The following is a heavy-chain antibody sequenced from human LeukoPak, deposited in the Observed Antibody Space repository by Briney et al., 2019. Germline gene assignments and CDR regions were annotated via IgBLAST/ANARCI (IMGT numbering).Heavy chain of an antibody. V-gene: IGHV3-15*01. CDR2: IKSKTDGGTT. D-gene: IGHD3-22*01. CDR1: GFTFSRYY. CDR3: TTTYDSSGYKGY. Sequence: PGGSLRLSCAASGFTFSRYYMHWVRQAPGKGLVWVGRIKSKTDGGTTDYAAPVKGRFTISRDDSKNTLYLQMNSLKTEDTAVYYCTTTYDSSGYKGYWGQGTLVTVSS. J-gene: IGHJ4*02.